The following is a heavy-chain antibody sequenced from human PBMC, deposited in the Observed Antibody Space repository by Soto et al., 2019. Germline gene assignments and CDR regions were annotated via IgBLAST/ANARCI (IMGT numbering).Heavy chain of an antibody. J-gene: IGHJ6*02. CDR1: GFTLTTYT. Sequence: GGALRLSCEASGFTLTTYTMNWFRQASGKGLEWVSSITSSSGHIYYADSVKGRFTISRDNARNSLYLQMNSLRAEDTAVYYCVRERGLSSFYGMDVWGQGTTVTVPS. V-gene: IGHV3-21*01. D-gene: IGHD3-10*01. CDR3: VRERGLSSFYGMDV. CDR2: ITSSSGHI.